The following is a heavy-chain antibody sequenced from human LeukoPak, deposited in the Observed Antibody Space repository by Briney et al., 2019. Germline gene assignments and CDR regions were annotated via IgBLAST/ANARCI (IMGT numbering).Heavy chain of an antibody. CDR3: ARGSWPYFFDY. J-gene: IGHJ4*02. V-gene: IGHV1-46*01. CDR1: GYTFIDYY. CDR2: INPRDGST. D-gene: IGHD6-13*01. Sequence: ASVKVSCKGSGYTFIDYYMHWVRQAPGQGLYWMGIINPRDGSTRYAQKFQGRVTMTRDTSSSTLYMEVSSLRSEGTAVYYCARGSWPYFFDYWGQGTLVTVSS.